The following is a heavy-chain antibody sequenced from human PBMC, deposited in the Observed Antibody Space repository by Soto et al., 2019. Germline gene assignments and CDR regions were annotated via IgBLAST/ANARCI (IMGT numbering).Heavy chain of an antibody. CDR2: IYPGDSNT. Sequence: PGESLKISCQGSGYTFPKYWIGWVRQMPGKGLEWMGIIYPGDSNTRYNPSFRGQITLSADKSISTAYLQWRSLKSSDTAMYYCARMGWERLPEAFDFWGRGTMVTVSS. CDR1: GYTFPKYW. CDR3: ARMGWERLPEAFDF. J-gene: IGHJ3*01. V-gene: IGHV5-51*01. D-gene: IGHD1-26*01.